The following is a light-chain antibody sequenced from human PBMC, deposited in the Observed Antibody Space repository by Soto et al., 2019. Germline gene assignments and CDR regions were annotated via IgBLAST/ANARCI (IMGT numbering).Light chain of an antibody. CDR1: QSVSSSY. Sequence: EIVLTQSPGTLSWSPGERATLSCRASQSVSSSYLAWYQQKPGQAPRLLIYGASSRATGIPDRFSGSGSGTDFTLTISRLEPEEFAVYYCQQYGSSPSTFGGGTKVEIK. V-gene: IGKV3-20*01. CDR2: GAS. CDR3: QQYGSSPST. J-gene: IGKJ4*01.